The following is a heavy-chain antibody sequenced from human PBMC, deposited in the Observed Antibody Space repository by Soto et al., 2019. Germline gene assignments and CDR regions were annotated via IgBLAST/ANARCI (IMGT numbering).Heavy chain of an antibody. CDR1: GGSVSSYY. V-gene: IGHV4-4*07. J-gene: IGHJ6*02. D-gene: IGHD2-8*01. Sequence: SETLSLTCTVSGGSVSSYYWSWIRQPAGKGLDWIGRIYTSGNTDYNPSLKSRVTMSLDTSRNQFSLKLSSVTAADTAIYYCARDGVGPHGMDVWGQGTAVTVSS. CDR2: IYTSGNT. CDR3: ARDGVGPHGMDV.